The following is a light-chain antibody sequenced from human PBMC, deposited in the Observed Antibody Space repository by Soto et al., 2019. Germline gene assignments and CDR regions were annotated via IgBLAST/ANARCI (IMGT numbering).Light chain of an antibody. CDR2: GAS. Sequence: EIVMPQSPATLSVSPGERATLSCRASQSVSSNLAWYQQKPVQAPRLLIYGASTRATGIPARFSGSGSGTEFTLTISSLPSEDFAVYYCQQYNNWPRTFGQGTKLEIK. CDR3: QQYNNWPRT. V-gene: IGKV3-15*01. CDR1: QSVSSN. J-gene: IGKJ2*01.